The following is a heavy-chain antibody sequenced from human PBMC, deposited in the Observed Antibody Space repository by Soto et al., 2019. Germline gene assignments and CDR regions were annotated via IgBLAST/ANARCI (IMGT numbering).Heavy chain of an antibody. Sequence: QLQLQESGPGLVKPSETLSLTCTVSGGSITSHTFYWGWIRQPPGRGLEWIASICHTGTAYYSPSLRGRVTISVDTSKGQFPLKLDSVTAADTAVYYCVRRWSVYYFDFWGQGTLVTVSS. J-gene: IGHJ4*02. V-gene: IGHV4-39*01. CDR2: ICHTGTA. D-gene: IGHD3-3*01. CDR3: VRRWSVYYFDF. CDR1: GGSITSHTFY.